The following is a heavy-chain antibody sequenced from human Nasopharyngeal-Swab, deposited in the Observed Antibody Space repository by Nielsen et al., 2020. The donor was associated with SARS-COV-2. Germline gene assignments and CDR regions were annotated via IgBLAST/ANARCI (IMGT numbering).Heavy chain of an antibody. CDR1: GGTFSSYA. Sequence: SVKVSCKASGGTFSSYAISWVRQAPGQGLEWMGGIIPIFGTANYAQKFQGRVTITADKSTSTAYMELSSLGSEDTAVYYCARNYYGSGSYYNNPFYYYYMDVWGKGTTVTVSS. CDR3: ARNYYGSGSYYNNPFYYYYMDV. CDR2: IIPIFGTA. D-gene: IGHD3-10*01. J-gene: IGHJ6*03. V-gene: IGHV1-69*06.